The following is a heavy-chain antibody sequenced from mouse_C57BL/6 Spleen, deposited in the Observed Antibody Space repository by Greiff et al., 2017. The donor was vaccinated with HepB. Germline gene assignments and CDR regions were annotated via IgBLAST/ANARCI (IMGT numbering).Heavy chain of an antibody. V-gene: IGHV3-6*01. J-gene: IGHJ3*01. CDR1: GYSITSGYY. CDR2: ISYDGSN. CDR3: ARAPSYSPFAY. D-gene: IGHD2-10*01. Sequence: EVHLVESGPGLVKPSQSLSLTCSVTGYSITSGYYWNWIRQFPGNKLEWMGYISYDGSNNYNPSLKNRISITRDTSKNQFFLKLNSVTTEDTATYYCARAPSYSPFAYWGQGTLVTVSA.